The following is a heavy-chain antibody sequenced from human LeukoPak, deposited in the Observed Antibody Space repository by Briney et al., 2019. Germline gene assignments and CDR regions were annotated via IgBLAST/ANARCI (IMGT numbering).Heavy chain of an antibody. CDR2: IYYSGST. D-gene: IGHD6-19*01. J-gene: IGHJ6*03. CDR3: ARSSVYSSSMDV. CDR1: GGSISSYY. Sequence: SETLSLTCTVSGGSISSYYWSWIRQPPGKGLEWIGYIYYSGSTNYNPSLKSRVTISVDTSKNQFSLKLSSVTAADTAGYYCARSSVYSSSMDVWGKGTTVTVSS. V-gene: IGHV4-59*01.